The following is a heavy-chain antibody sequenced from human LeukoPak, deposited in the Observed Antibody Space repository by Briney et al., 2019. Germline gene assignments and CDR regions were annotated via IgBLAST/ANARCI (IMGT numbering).Heavy chain of an antibody. Sequence: GESLKISCVASGFTFSRYSMNWVRQAPGKGLDWVSYISTTGSTIYYADSVKGRFTISRDNAKNSLYLQMNSLRDEDTAVYYCATITVTNYYYYGMDVWGQGTTVTVSS. D-gene: IGHD4-17*01. CDR2: ISTTGSTI. J-gene: IGHJ6*02. CDR1: GFTFSRYS. CDR3: ATITVTNYYYYGMDV. V-gene: IGHV3-48*02.